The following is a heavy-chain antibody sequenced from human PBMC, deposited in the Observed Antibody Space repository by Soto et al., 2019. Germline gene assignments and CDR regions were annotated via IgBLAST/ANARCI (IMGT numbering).Heavy chain of an antibody. CDR3: ARETATYEYYFDY. V-gene: IGHV1-3*01. CDR2: INAGNGNT. Sequence: GASVKVSCKASGYTFTSYAMHWVRQAPGQRLEWMGWINAGNGNTKYSQKFQGRVTITRDTSASTAYMELSSLRSEDTAVYYCARETATYEYYFDYWGQGPLVTVSS. J-gene: IGHJ4*02. D-gene: IGHD1-26*01. CDR1: GYTFTSYA.